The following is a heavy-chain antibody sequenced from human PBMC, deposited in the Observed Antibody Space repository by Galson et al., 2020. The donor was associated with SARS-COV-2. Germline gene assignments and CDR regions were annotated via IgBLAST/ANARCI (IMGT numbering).Heavy chain of an antibody. Sequence: GESLKISCAASGFTFRNYAMSWVRQAPGKGLEWASTINDNGGSANYADSVKGRFSVSRDNSKNTLYLQMNSLRAEDTAIYYCVKDESATGMSAVDIGGQGTMVTVSS. CDR1: GFTFRNYA. D-gene: IGHD6-13*01. CDR3: VKDESATGMSAVDI. J-gene: IGHJ3*02. CDR2: INDNGGSA. V-gene: IGHV3-23*01.